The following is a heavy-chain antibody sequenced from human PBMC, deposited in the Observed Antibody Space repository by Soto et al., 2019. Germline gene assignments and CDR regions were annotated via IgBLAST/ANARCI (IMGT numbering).Heavy chain of an antibody. CDR3: AKERRMATRAREYFQH. CDR1: GFTFSSYA. V-gene: IGHV3-23*01. CDR2: ISGSGGST. D-gene: IGHD5-12*01. Sequence: GGSLRLSCAASGFTFSSYAMSWVRQAPGKGLEWVSAISGSGGSTYYADSVKGRFTISRDNSKNTLYLQMNSLRAEDTAVYYCAKERRMATRAREYFQHWGQGTLVTVSS. J-gene: IGHJ1*01.